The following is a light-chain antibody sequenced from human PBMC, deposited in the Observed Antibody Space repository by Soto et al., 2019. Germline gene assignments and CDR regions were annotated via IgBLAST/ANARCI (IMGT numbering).Light chain of an antibody. V-gene: IGKV3-11*01. CDR2: DAS. CDR3: QQRTNWIT. CDR1: QSVSHY. Sequence: EIVLTQSPATLSLPPGERATLSCRASQSVSHYLAWYQQKPGQAPRLLIYDASNRATGIPARFSGSGSGTDFTLTISSLEPEDFAVYYCQQRTNWITFGQGTRLEIK. J-gene: IGKJ5*01.